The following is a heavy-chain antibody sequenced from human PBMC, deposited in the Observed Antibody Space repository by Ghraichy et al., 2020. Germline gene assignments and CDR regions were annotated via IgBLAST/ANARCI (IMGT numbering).Heavy chain of an antibody. Sequence: GGSLRLSGGASGFTFGTVWMNWVRQAPGKGLEWVANINGGGNRQLYVDSVRGRFTISRDNAKNLLYLQMTSLEVDDTAVYYCAREDGTFHNWGQGILVTVSS. J-gene: IGHJ4*02. D-gene: IGHD5-24*01. V-gene: IGHV3-7*03. CDR3: AREDGTFHN. CDR1: GFTFGTVW. CDR2: INGGGNRQ.